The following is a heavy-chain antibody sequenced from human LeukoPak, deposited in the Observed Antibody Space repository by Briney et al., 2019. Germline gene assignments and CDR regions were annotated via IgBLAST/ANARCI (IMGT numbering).Heavy chain of an antibody. V-gene: IGHV3-11*04. J-gene: IGHJ4*02. CDR1: GFTFSDYY. Sequence: PGGSLRLSCAASGFTFSDYYMSWIRQAPGKGLEWVSYISSSGSTIYYADSVKGRFTISRDNAKNSLYLQMNSLRAEDTAVYYCASLSSSGVVIQFDYWGQGTLVTVSS. CDR2: ISSSGSTI. CDR3: ASLSSSGVVIQFDY. D-gene: IGHD3-3*01.